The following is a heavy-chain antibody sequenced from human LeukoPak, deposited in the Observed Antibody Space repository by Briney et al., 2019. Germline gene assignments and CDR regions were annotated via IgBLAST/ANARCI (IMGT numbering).Heavy chain of an antibody. CDR2: LYSDGNT. CDR1: GFTVITND. CDR3: AKNGAVGRLLSYYFDY. J-gene: IGHJ4*02. V-gene: IGHV3-53*01. Sequence: GGSLRLSCAASGFTVITNDMTWVRKAPGKGLEWVSVLYSDGNTKYADSLKGQFTISRDNSKNTLYLQMNSLRAEDTAVYYCAKNGAVGRLLSYYFDYWGQGTLVTVSS. D-gene: IGHD2-15*01.